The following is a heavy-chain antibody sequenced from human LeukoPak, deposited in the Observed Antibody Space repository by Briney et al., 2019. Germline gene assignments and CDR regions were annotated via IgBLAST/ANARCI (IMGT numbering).Heavy chain of an antibody. Sequence: SETLSLTCSVSGGSISSYHWSWIRQPAGKGLEWIGRIYSSGSTNYNPSLKSRVTISRDKSKNQLSLKLSSVTAADTAVYYCARDRVGAMDFDYWGQGTLVTVSS. V-gene: IGHV4-4*07. CDR3: ARDRVGAMDFDY. CDR1: GGSISSYH. CDR2: IYSSGST. D-gene: IGHD1-26*01. J-gene: IGHJ4*02.